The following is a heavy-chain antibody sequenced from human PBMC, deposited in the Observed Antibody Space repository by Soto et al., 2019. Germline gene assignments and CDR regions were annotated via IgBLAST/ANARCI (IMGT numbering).Heavy chain of an antibody. CDR3: ARDMGFGLSDY. V-gene: IGHV1-3*01. Sequence: ASVKVSCKASGYTFTSYAMHWVRQAPGQRLEWMGWINAGNGNTKYSQKFQGRVTITRDTSASTAYMELSSLRSEDTAVYCCARDMGFGLSDYWGQGTLVTVSS. CDR2: INAGNGNT. D-gene: IGHD3-10*01. J-gene: IGHJ4*02. CDR1: GYTFTSYA.